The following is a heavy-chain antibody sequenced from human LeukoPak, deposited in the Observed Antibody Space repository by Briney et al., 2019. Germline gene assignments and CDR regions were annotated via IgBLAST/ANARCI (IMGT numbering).Heavy chain of an antibody. CDR3: ARQKPSHVVVVPAALDY. Sequence: ASVKVSCKALGYTFITYYMHWVRQAPGQGLEWMGIINPNGGGTSHAQKFQGRVTMTRDTSTTTFYMELSGLKSEDTAVYYCARQKPSHVVVVPAALDYWGQGTLVTVSS. D-gene: IGHD2-2*01. J-gene: IGHJ4*02. CDR2: INPNGGGT. CDR1: GYTFITYY. V-gene: IGHV1-46*01.